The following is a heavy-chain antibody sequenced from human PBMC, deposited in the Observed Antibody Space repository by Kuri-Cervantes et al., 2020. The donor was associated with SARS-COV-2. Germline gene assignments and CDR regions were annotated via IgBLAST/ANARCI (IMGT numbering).Heavy chain of an antibody. J-gene: IGHJ4*02. D-gene: IGHD7-27*01. CDR1: GFTFSDYY. Sequence: GESLKISCAASGFTFSDYYMSWIRQAPGRGLEWVSSISSSSSYIYYADSVKGRFTISRDNAKNSLYLQMNSLRAEDTAVYYCARGGNWAPLDYWGQGTLVTVSS. CDR2: ISSSSSYI. V-gene: IGHV3-11*06. CDR3: ARGGNWAPLDY.